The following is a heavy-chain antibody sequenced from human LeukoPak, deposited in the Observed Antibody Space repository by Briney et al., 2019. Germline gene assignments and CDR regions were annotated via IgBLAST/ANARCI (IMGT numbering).Heavy chain of an antibody. V-gene: IGHV4-61*02. CDR2: IYTSGST. CDR3: AREVVAARPLDV. J-gene: IGHJ6*04. D-gene: IGHD2-15*01. Sequence: KASQTLSLTCTVSGGSISSGSYYWSWIRQPAGKGLEWIGRIYTSGSTNYNPSLKSRVTISVDTSKNQFSLKLSSVTAADTAVYYCAREVVAARPLDVWGKGTTVTVSS. CDR1: GGSISSGSYY.